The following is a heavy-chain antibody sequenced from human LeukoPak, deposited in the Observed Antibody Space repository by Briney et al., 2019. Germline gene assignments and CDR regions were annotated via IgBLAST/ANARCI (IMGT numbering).Heavy chain of an antibody. CDR3: ARDSPQALAILHAFDI. CDR2: ISSSSSTI. V-gene: IGHV3-48*01. D-gene: IGHD5-12*01. J-gene: IGHJ3*02. Sequence: GGSLRLSCAASGFTFCSYTMNWVRQAPGKGLEWVSKISSSSSTIYYADSVEGRFTISRDNAKNSLYLQMNSLRAEDTAVYYCARDSPQALAILHAFDIWGHGTMVTVSS. CDR1: GFTFCSYT.